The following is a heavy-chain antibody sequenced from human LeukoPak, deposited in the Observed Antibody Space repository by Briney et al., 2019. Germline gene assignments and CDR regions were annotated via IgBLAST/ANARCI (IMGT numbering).Heavy chain of an antibody. D-gene: IGHD6-19*01. CDR2: ISGSGGST. Sequence: AGGSLRLSCAASGFTFSSYAMSWVRQAPGKGLEWVSAISGSGGSTYYADSVKGRFTISRDNSKNTLYLQMNSLRAEDTAVYYCAREIVAGHYFDYWGQGTLVTVSS. CDR3: AREIVAGHYFDY. V-gene: IGHV3-23*01. CDR1: GFTFSSYA. J-gene: IGHJ4*02.